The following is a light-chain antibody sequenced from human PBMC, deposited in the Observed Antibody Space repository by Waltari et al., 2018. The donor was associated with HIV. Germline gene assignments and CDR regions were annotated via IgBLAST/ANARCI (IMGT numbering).Light chain of an antibody. J-gene: IGKJ4*01. Sequence: TQSPPSLSASVGDRVTISCRASQNIINYLNWYQQKPGKAPKLLMYAASSLQSGVPSRFSGSASGTDFTLTISSLQPEDFATFYCQQSYMTPLTFGGGTKVEI. CDR1: QNIINY. CDR2: AAS. V-gene: IGKV1-39*01. CDR3: QQSYMTPLT.